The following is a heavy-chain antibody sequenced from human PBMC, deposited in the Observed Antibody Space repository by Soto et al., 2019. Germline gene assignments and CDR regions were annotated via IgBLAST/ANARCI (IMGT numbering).Heavy chain of an antibody. D-gene: IGHD3-22*01. CDR3: ASVLPYSYYYDSSGYYHDAFDI. CDR2: IIPIFGTA. J-gene: IGHJ3*02. Sequence: GASVKASCKASGGTFSSYAISWVRQAPGQGLEWMGGIIPIFGTANYAQKFQGRVTITADESTSTAYMELSSLRSEDTAVYYCASVLPYSYYYDSSGYYHDAFDIWGQGTMVTVSS. CDR1: GGTFSSYA. V-gene: IGHV1-69*13.